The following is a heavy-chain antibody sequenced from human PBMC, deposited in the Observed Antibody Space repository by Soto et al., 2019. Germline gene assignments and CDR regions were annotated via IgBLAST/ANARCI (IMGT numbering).Heavy chain of an antibody. D-gene: IGHD3-3*01. CDR3: ARGRDYDFWSGLNWFDP. V-gene: IGHV4-34*01. CDR1: GGSFSGYY. J-gene: IGHJ5*02. Sequence: PSETLSLTCAVYGGSFSGYYWSWIRQPPGKGLEWIGEINHSGSTNYNPSLKSRVTISVNTSKNQFSLKLSSVTAADTAVYYCARGRDYDFWSGLNWFDPWGQGTLVTVSS. CDR2: INHSGST.